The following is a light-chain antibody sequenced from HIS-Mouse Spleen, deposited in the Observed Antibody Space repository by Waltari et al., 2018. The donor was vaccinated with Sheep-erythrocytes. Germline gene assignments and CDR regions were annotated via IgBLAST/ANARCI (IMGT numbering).Light chain of an antibody. V-gene: IGKV1-6*01. J-gene: IGKJ2*01. CDR2: AAS. CDR3: LQDYNYPYT. CDR1: QGIRND. Sequence: RVTITCRASQGIRNDLGWYQQKPGKAPKLLIYAASSLQSGVPSRFSGRGSGTDFTLTISSLQPEDFATYYCLQDYNYPYTFGQGTKLEIK.